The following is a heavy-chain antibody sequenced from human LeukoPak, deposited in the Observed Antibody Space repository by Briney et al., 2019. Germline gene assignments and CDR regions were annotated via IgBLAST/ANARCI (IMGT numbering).Heavy chain of an antibody. J-gene: IGHJ4*02. Sequence: PSETLSLTCTVSGGSVSSGSYYWSWTRQPPGKGLEWIGYIYYSGSTNYNPSLKSRVTISVDTSKNQFSLKLSSATAADTAVYYCARDSCGGGSCYPGYWGQGTLVTVSS. D-gene: IGHD2-15*01. CDR2: IYYSGST. CDR3: ARDSCGGGSCYPGY. CDR1: GGSVSSGSYY. V-gene: IGHV4-61*01.